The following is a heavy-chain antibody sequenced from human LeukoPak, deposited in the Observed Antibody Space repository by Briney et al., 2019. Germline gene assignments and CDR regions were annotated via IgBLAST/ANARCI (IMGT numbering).Heavy chain of an antibody. D-gene: IGHD6-6*01. CDR3: ARHPGEQLVYWYFDL. V-gene: IGHV4-39*01. CDR1: GGSISNSSYY. CDR2: IYYSGST. J-gene: IGHJ2*01. Sequence: PSETLSLTCTVSGGSISNSSYYWGWIRQPPGKGLEWIGSIYYSGSTHYNPSLKSRVTISVDTSKNQFSLKLSSVTAADTAVYYCARHPGEQLVYWYFDLWGRGTLVTVSS.